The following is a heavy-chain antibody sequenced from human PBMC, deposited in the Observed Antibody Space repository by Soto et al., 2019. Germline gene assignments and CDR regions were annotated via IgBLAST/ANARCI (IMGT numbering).Heavy chain of an antibody. V-gene: IGHV3-66*01. D-gene: IGHD1-1*01. J-gene: IGHJ4*02. Sequence: GGSLRLSCAASGFTVSNNDLTWVRQAPGKGLEWVSVLYNSGNTYYADSVKGRFTISRDNSKNTLYLQMNSLRAEDTAVYYCAILRRPNDYFVLWGQGSLVTVSS. CDR2: LYNSGNT. CDR3: AILRRPNDYFVL. CDR1: GFTVSNND.